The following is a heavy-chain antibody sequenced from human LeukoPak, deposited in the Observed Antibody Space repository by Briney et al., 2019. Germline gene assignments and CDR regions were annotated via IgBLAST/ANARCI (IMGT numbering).Heavy chain of an antibody. Sequence: GGSLRLSCAASGFTLSSCGTHWVRQAPGKGLEWVAVISYDGSNKYYADFVKGRFTISRDNSKNTLYLQMNSLRAEDTAVYYCARDPYSGRYGDYYYYYMDVWGKGTTVTISS. V-gene: IGHV3-30*03. J-gene: IGHJ6*03. CDR3: ARDPYSGRYGDYYYYYMDV. D-gene: IGHD1-26*01. CDR2: ISYDGSNK. CDR1: GFTLSSCG.